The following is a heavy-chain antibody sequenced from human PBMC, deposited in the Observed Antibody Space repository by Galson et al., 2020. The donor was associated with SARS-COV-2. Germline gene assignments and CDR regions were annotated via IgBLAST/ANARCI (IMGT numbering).Heavy chain of an antibody. Sequence: GESLKISCKGSGYSFSSFWIGWVRQMPGRGLEWMGIIYPGDSNTRYSPSFQDQVTISADTSIGTAYLQWRSLKASDTAIYYCARQIGYTSVPGGMDVWGQGTTVIVSS. D-gene: IGHD2-2*02. J-gene: IGHJ6*02. V-gene: IGHV5-51*01. CDR1: GYSFSSFW. CDR3: ARQIGYTSVPGGMDV. CDR2: IYPGDSNT.